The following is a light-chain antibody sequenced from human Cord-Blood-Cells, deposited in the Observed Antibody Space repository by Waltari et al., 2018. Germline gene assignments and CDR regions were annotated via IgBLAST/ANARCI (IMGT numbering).Light chain of an antibody. CDR1: SPNIRAGYD. CDR3: QSYDSSLSVV. J-gene: IGLJ2*01. Sequence: QSVLTQPPSVSGAPGQRVTISCTGSSPNIRAGYDVPWYQQLPGTAPKLLIYGNSNRPSGVPDRFSGSKSGTSASLAITGLQAEDEADYYCQSYDSSLSVVFGGGTKLTVL. V-gene: IGLV1-40*01. CDR2: GNS.